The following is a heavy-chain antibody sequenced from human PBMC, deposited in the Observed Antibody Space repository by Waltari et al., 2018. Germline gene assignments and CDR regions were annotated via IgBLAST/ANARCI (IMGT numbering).Heavy chain of an antibody. CDR3: ARASEGIAAADSSWYFDL. Sequence: QLQLQESGSGLVKPSQTLSLTCAVSGGSISSGGYSWSWIRQPPGKGLEWIGYIYHSGSTYYNPSLKSRVTISVDRSKNQFSLKLSSVTAADTAVYYCARASEGIAAADSSWYFDLWGRGTLVTVSS. CDR2: IYHSGST. J-gene: IGHJ2*01. D-gene: IGHD6-13*01. CDR1: GGSISSGGYS. V-gene: IGHV4-30-2*01.